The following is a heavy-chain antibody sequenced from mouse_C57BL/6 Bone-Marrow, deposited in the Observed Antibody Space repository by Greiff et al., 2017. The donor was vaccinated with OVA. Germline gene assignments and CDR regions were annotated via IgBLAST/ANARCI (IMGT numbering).Heavy chain of an antibody. CDR1: GYTFTSYW. Sequence: VQLQQPGAELVKPGASVKLSCKASGYTFTSYWMQWVKQRPGQGLEWIGEIDPSDSYNNYNQKFKGKATLTVDKSSSTAYMQLSSLTSEDSAVYYCARDYSGSTWYFDVWGTGTTVTVSS. CDR2: IDPSDSYN. J-gene: IGHJ1*03. V-gene: IGHV1-50*01. D-gene: IGHD1-1*01. CDR3: ARDYSGSTWYFDV.